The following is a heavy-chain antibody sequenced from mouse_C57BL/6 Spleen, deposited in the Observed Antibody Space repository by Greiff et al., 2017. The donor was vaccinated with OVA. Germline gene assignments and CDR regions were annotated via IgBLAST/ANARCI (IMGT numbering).Heavy chain of an antibody. J-gene: IGHJ1*03. Sequence: DVQLVESGGGLVKPGGSLKLSCAASGFTFSDYGMHWVRQAPEKGLEWVAYISSGSSTIYYADTVKGRFTISRDNAKNTLFLQMTSLRSEDTAMYYCARHYGSTWYFDVWGTGTTVTVSS. D-gene: IGHD1-1*01. CDR1: GFTFSDYG. V-gene: IGHV5-17*01. CDR2: ISSGSSTI. CDR3: ARHYGSTWYFDV.